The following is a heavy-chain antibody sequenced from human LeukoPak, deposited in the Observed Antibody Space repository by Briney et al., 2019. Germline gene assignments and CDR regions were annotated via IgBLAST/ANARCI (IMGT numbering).Heavy chain of an antibody. CDR1: GGSIRSYY. CDR2: VYHTGAI. V-gene: IGHV4-59*08. D-gene: IGHD5-12*01. CDR3: ARHPTGGYNFFDY. J-gene: IGHJ4*02. Sequence: SETLSLTCTVSGGSIRSYYWSWIRQPPGKGLEWMGYVYHTGAINYNPSLKSRVSILVDMSKNQFSLELTSVTAADTAIYYCARHPTGGYNFFDYWGQGALVTVS.